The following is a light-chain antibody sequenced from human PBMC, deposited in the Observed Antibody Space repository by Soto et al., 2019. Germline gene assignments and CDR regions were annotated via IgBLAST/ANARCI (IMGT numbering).Light chain of an antibody. J-gene: IGLJ1*01. CDR2: EVN. V-gene: IGLV2-14*01. CDR1: ISDVGGYNY. Sequence: QSVLTQPSSLSGSPGQSITISCTGTISDVGGYNYVSWYQQHPGKAPKLMIYEVNNRPSGVSNRFSGSKSGSTASLTISGLQTEDEADYYCSSYTSASTYVFGTGTKVTVL. CDR3: SSYTSASTYV.